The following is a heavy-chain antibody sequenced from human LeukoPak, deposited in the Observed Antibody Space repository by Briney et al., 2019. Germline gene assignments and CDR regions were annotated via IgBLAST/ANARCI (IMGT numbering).Heavy chain of an antibody. CDR1: GYTFTSYY. CDR2: INPSGGST. D-gene: IGHD3-3*01. J-gene: IGHJ5*02. V-gene: IGHV1-46*03. CDR3: ARVAIFGVALNWFDP. Sequence: ASVKVSCKASGYTFTSYYMHWVRQAPGQGLEWMGIINPSGGSTSYAQKFQGRVTMTRDTSTSTVYMELSSLRSEDTAVYYCARVAIFGVALNWFDPWGQGTLATVSS.